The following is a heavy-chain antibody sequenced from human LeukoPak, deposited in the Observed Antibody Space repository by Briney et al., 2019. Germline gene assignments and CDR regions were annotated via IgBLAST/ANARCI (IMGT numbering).Heavy chain of an antibody. Sequence: GESLKISCKTSGYSFSSCWIGWVRQMPGKGLEWMGVLYPADSRSTYSPSFQGRVTISADKSTTTAYLQWSSLKASDTAMYYCTRQGAYWGQGTLVTVSS. CDR2: LYPADSRS. J-gene: IGHJ4*02. CDR1: GYSFSSCW. V-gene: IGHV5-51*01. CDR3: TRQGAY.